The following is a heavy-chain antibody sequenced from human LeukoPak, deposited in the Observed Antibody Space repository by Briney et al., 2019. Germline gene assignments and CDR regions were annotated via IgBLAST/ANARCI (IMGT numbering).Heavy chain of an antibody. D-gene: IGHD3-10*01. CDR2: ISAYNGNT. V-gene: IGHV1-18*01. Sequence: ASVKVSCKASGYTFTSYGISWVRQAPGQGLEWMGWISAYNGNTNYAQKLQGRVTMTTDTSTSTAYMELRSLRSDDTAVYYCATDSMRFEGGTQDKSWGQGTLVTVSS. CDR1: GYTFTSYG. CDR3: ATDSMRFEGGTQDKS. J-gene: IGHJ4*02.